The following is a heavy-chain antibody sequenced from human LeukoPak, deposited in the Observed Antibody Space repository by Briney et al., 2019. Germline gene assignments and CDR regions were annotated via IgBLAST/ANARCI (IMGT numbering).Heavy chain of an antibody. CDR2: IYYSGST. J-gene: IGHJ4*02. D-gene: IGHD3-22*01. V-gene: IGHV4-59*08. CDR3: ARRHSSGYYYFDY. CDR1: GGSISSYY. Sequence: SETLSLTCTVSGGSISSYYWSWIRQPPGKGLEWIGYIYYSGSTNYNPSLKSRVTISIDTSKNQFSLKLSSVTAADTAVYYCARRHSSGYYYFDYWGQGTLVTVSS.